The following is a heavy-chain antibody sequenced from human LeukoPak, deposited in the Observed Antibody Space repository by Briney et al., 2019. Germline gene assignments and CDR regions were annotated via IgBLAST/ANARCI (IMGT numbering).Heavy chain of an antibody. CDR1: GYSFTNYW. Sequence: GESLKISCKGSGYSFTNYWIGWVRQMPGKGLEWMGLIYPGDSDSRYSPSFQGRVTISVDKSITTAFLQWSSLRASDTAMYYCARRVSSNCYDYWGRGTLLTVSS. CDR3: ARRVSSNCYDY. CDR2: IYPGDSDS. J-gene: IGHJ4*02. V-gene: IGHV5-51*01. D-gene: IGHD6-13*01.